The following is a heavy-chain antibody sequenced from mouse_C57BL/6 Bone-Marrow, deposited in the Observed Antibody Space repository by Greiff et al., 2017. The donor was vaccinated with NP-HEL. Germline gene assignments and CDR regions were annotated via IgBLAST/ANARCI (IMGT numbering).Heavy chain of an antibody. CDR3: ARDRQLRPYYYAMDY. CDR2: ISDGGSYT. D-gene: IGHD3-2*02. CDR1: GFTFSSYA. J-gene: IGHJ4*01. V-gene: IGHV5-4*01. Sequence: EVQGVESGGGLVKPGGSLKLSCAASGFTFSSYAMSWVRQTPEKRLEWVATISDGGSYTYYPDNVKGRFTISRDNAKNNLYLQMSHLKSEDTAMYYCARDRQLRPYYYAMDYWGQGTSVTVSS.